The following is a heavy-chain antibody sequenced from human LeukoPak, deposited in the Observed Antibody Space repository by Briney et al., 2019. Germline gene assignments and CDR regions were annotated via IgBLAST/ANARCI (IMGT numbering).Heavy chain of an antibody. J-gene: IGHJ4*02. CDR1: GFTFSSYS. D-gene: IGHD6-19*01. V-gene: IGHV3-21*04. CDR3: AKGGSSGWTYFDY. Sequence: PGGSLRLSCAASGFTFSSYSMNWVRQAPGKGLEWVSSISSSSSYIYYADSVKGRFTISRDNAKNSLYLQMNSLRAEDTALYYCAKGGSSGWTYFDYWGQGTLVTVSS. CDR2: ISSSSSYI.